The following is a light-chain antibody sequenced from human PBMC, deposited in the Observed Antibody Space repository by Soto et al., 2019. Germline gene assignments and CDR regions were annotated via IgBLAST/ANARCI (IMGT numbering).Light chain of an antibody. CDR1: PSLVYSDVXXY. Sequence: DVVMTQSPLSLPVTIXQPAHISCKSSPSLVYSDVXXYLXXXHQXXGXPPSXXXDKXSNRESGVPDRLSGSGAGSDFTPKISRVEAEYVGTYYCMQGTHWTTTFGQGTRLEIK. J-gene: IGKJ5*01. V-gene: IGKV2-30*01. CDR3: MQGTHWTTT. CDR2: KXS.